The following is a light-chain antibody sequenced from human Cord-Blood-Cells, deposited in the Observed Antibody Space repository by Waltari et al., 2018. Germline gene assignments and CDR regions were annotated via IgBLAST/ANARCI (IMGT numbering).Light chain of an antibody. V-gene: IGKV3-11*01. CDR1: QSVRSY. J-gene: IGKJ4*01. CDR2: DAS. CDR3: QQRSNWPLT. Sequence: VLTQSPATLSLSPGERVPLSCRASQSVRSYLAWYQQKPGQAPRLLIYDASNRATGIPARFSGSGSGTDFTLTISSLEPEDFAVYYCQQRSNWPLTFGGGTKVEIK.